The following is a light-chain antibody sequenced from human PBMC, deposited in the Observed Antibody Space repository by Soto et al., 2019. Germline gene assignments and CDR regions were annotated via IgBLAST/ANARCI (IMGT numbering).Light chain of an antibody. J-gene: IGKJ1*01. Sequence: DFQMTQSPSSLSASVGDRATLPCRASQSISSYLNWYQQKPGKAPKLLIYAASSLQSGVPSRFSGCGSGTDYTLTISSLQPEDLAAYYCQQSNSTPATFGQGTKV. CDR2: AAS. CDR3: QQSNSTPAT. V-gene: IGKV1-39*01. CDR1: QSISSY.